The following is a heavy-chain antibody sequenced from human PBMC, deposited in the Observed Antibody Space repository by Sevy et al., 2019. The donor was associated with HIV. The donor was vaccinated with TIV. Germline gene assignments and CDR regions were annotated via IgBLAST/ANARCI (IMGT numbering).Heavy chain of an antibody. CDR3: ASYEQGGNHYFDD. D-gene: IGHD3-3*01. Sequence: SETLSLTCSVSGASISSYYWSWIRQPPGKGLEWIGYIYYTGSTKYNPSLKSRLTISLDTSKSQFSLKLSSVTAADTAVYYCASYEQGGNHYFDDWGQGTLVTVSS. CDR1: GASISSYY. J-gene: IGHJ4*02. CDR2: IYYTGST. V-gene: IGHV4-59*01.